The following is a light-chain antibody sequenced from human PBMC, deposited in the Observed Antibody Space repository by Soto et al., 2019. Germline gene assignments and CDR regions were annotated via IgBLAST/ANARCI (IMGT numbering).Light chain of an antibody. J-gene: IGKJ5*01. CDR1: QSVSSSY. CDR2: GAS. V-gene: IGKV3D-20*02. CDR3: QQRSSWPIT. Sequence: EIVLTQSPGTLSLSPGEGATLSCRASQSVSSSYIAWYQQRPGQTPSLLIYGASTRATGIPDRFSGSGSGTHFTLTISRLEPGDFAVYYCQQRSSWPITFGQGTRLEIK.